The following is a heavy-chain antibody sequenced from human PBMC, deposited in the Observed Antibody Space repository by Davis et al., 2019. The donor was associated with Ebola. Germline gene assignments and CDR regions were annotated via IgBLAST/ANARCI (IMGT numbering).Heavy chain of an antibody. CDR1: GFTFSSYW. J-gene: IGHJ4*02. D-gene: IGHD6-13*01. Sequence: GESLKISCAASGFTFSSYWMSWVRQAPGKGLEWVANIKQDGSEKYYVDSVKGRFTISRDNAKNSLYLQMNSLRAEDTAVYYCANMAGIAAVWGQGTLVTVSS. V-gene: IGHV3-7*01. CDR3: ANMAGIAAV. CDR2: IKQDGSEK.